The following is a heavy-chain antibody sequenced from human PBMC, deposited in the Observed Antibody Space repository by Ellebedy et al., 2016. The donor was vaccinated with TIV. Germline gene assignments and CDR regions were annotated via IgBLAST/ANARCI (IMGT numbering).Heavy chain of an antibody. V-gene: IGHV3-23*01. CDR2: ISGSGGTT. CDR3: AKDLGGALASGLIDS. Sequence: GESLNISCAASGFMFNTYAMSWVRQAPGRGLEWVSTISGSGGTTYYVDSMKGRFTISRDNSKNTLYLQMNSLRAEDTAVNYCAKDLGGALASGLIDSWGQGTPVTVSS. CDR1: GFMFNTYA. J-gene: IGHJ4*02. D-gene: IGHD6-19*01.